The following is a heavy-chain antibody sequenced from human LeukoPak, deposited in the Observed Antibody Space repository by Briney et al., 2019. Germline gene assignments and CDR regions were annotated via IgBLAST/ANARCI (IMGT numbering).Heavy chain of an antibody. V-gene: IGHV3-21*01. Sequence: GGSLRLSCAASGFTFSSYSMNWVRQAPGKGLEWVSSISSSSSYIYYADSVKGRFTISRDNAKNSLYLQMNSLRAEDTAVYYCARDQYCSGGSCRVYCYYYGMDVWGQGTTVTVSS. CDR1: GFTFSSYS. D-gene: IGHD2-15*01. J-gene: IGHJ6*02. CDR3: ARDQYCSGGSCRVYCYYYGMDV. CDR2: ISSSSSYI.